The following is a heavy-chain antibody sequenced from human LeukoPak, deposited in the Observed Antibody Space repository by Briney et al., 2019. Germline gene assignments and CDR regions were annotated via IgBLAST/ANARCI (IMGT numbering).Heavy chain of an antibody. J-gene: IGHJ2*01. Sequence: SPSETLSLTCTVSGASISTYYWSWIRQPAGKGLEWIGRMYNTGSTNYNPSLKSRVTMSADTPKNQLSLRLSSVTAADTAVYYCARDNGGDYWYSDIWGRGTLVTVSS. CDR2: MYNTGST. CDR3: ARDNGGDYWYSDI. D-gene: IGHD2-21*01. V-gene: IGHV4-4*07. CDR1: GASISTYY.